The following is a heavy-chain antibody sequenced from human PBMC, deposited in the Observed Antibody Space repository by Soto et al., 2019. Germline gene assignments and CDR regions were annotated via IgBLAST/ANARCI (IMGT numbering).Heavy chain of an antibody. CDR3: ARTSSIAARNHHGMDV. Sequence: PGGSLQISCKGSGYSFTSYWIGWVRQMPGKGLEWIGIIYPGDSDTRYSPSFQGQVTISADKSISTAYLQWSSLKASDTAMYYCARTSSIAARNHHGMDVWGQGTKVTVSS. CDR2: IYPGDSDT. V-gene: IGHV5-51*01. D-gene: IGHD6-6*01. J-gene: IGHJ6*02. CDR1: GYSFTSYW.